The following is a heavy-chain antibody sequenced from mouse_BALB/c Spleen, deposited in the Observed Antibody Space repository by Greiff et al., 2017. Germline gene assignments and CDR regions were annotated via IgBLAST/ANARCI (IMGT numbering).Heavy chain of an antibody. D-gene: IGHD2-1*01. CDR1: GYTFTSYW. V-gene: IGHV1-69*02. J-gene: IGHJ3*01. CDR2: IYPSDSYT. CDR3: TRGDYGNPAWFAY. Sequence: VQLQQPGAELVRPGASVKLSCKASGYTFTSYWVNWVKQRPGQGLEWIGNIYPSDSYTNYNQKFKDKATLTVDKSSSTAYMQLSSPTSEDSAVYYCTRGDYGNPAWFAYWGQGTLVTVSA.